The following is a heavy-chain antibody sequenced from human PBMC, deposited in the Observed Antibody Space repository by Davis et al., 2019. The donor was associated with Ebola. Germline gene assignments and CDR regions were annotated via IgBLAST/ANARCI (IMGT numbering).Heavy chain of an antibody. J-gene: IGHJ6*02. CDR1: GGSFSDYS. CDR3: AGSGCLYCGMDV. CDR2: INHDGGT. V-gene: IGHV4-34*01. Sequence: SETLSLTCAVYGGSFSDYSWSWIRQPPGRGLEWIGEINHDGGTSYTPSLESRVTISVDTSKNQFSLNLRSLTAADTAVYYCAGSGCLYCGMDVWGQGTTVTVSS. D-gene: IGHD6-19*01.